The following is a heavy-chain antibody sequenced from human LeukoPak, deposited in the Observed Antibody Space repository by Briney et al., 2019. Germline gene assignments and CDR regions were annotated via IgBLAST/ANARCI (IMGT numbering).Heavy chain of an antibody. CDR3: ARVRDGYNDAYDI. J-gene: IGHJ3*02. CDR1: GYTFSNYN. D-gene: IGHD5-24*01. CDR2: VNPSGDST. V-gene: IGHV1-46*01. Sequence: ASVKVSCKASGYTFSNYNIHWLRQAPGQGLEWMGIVNPSGDSTNYAQNFQGRVTMTGDTSTSTVYMELSSLSSEDTAVYYCARVRDGYNDAYDIWGQGTMVTVTS.